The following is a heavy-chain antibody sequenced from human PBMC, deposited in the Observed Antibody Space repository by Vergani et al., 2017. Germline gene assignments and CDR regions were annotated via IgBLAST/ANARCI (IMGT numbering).Heavy chain of an antibody. Sequence: QVTLKESGPVLVKPTETLTLTCTVSGSSLSNARMGVSWIRQPPGKALEWLAHIFSNDEKSYSTSLKSRLTISKDTSKSQVVLTMTNMGPVDTATYYCAPINAYYVILTGYYSDSIDCGGEGSLVTV. CDR1: GSSLSNARMG. CDR2: IFSNDEK. CDR3: APINAYYVILTGYYSDSIDC. V-gene: IGHV2-26*01. D-gene: IGHD3-9*01. J-gene: IGHJ4*02.